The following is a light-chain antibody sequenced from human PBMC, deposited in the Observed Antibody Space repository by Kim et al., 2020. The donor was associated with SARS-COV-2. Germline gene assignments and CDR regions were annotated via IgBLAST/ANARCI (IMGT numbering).Light chain of an antibody. CDR3: NSRDSNYNAV. CDR2: GKN. J-gene: IGLJ2*01. V-gene: IGLV3-19*01. Sequence: SSELTQDPAVSVALGQTVRSTCQGDSLRSYYATWYQQKPGRAPILVIYGKNNRPSGIPDRFSGSSSGNTASLTITGTQAGDEADYYCNSRDSNYNAVFAGGPLLTVL. CDR1: SLRSYY.